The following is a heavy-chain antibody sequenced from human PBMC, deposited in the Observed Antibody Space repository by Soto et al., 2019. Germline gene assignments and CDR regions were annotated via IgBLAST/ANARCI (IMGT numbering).Heavy chain of an antibody. J-gene: IGHJ3*02. CDR3: ARVSHIVVVPAVRGAFDI. Sequence: QVQLQESGPGLEKASETLSLTCTVSGGSMSGYYWSWIRQPPGKGLEWIGFIYDSGTTYYNPSLKSRGTISIDTSKNQFSLQLTSVTAADTAVYYCARVSHIVVVPAVRGAFDIWGQGTMITVPS. D-gene: IGHD2-21*02. CDR2: IYDSGTT. CDR1: GGSMSGYY. V-gene: IGHV4-59*01.